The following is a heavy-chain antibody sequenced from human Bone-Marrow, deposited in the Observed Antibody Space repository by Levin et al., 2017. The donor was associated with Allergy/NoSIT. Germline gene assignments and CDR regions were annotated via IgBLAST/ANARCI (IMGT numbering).Heavy chain of an antibody. CDR1: GFTFSSYD. Sequence: PSQTLSLTCAASGFTFSSYDMHWVRQATGKGLEWVSAIGTAGDTYYPGSVKGRFTISRENAKNSLYLQMNSLRAGDTAVYYCARGGPVRGVTSNYFDYWGQGTLVTVSS. CDR2: IGTAGDT. D-gene: IGHD3-10*01. V-gene: IGHV3-13*01. CDR3: ARGGPVRGVTSNYFDY. J-gene: IGHJ4*02.